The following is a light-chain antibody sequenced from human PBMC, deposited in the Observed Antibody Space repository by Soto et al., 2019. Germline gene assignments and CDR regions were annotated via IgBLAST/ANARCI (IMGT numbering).Light chain of an antibody. CDR2: DVS. Sequence: QSALTQPRSVSGSPGQSVTISCTGTSSDVGGYNYVSWYQQLPGKAPKLMIYDVSKRPSGVPDRFSGSKSGNTASLTISGLQAEDEADYYCCSYAGSYTPVVFGGGTKLTVL. CDR3: CSYAGSYTPVV. J-gene: IGLJ2*01. CDR1: SSDVGGYNY. V-gene: IGLV2-11*01.